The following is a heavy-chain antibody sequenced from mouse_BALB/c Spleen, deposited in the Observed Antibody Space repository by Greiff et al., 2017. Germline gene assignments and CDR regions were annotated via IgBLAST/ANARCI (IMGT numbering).Heavy chain of an antibody. CDR2: ISSGSSTI. CDR3: ARSDDY. CDR1: GFTFSSFG. V-gene: IGHV5-17*02. J-gene: IGHJ2*01. Sequence: VESGGGLVQPGGSRKLSCAASGFTFSSFGMHWVRQAPEKGLEWVAYISSGSSTIYYADTVKGRFTISRDNPKNTLFLQMTSLRSEDTAMYYCARSDDYWGQGTTLTVSS.